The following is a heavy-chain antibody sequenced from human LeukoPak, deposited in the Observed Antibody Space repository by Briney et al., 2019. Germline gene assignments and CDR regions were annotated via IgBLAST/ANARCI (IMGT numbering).Heavy chain of an antibody. D-gene: IGHD2-15*01. CDR2: SRSKSRSHTT. CDR3: TRDGGSRGNTAFTI. CDR1: GFTLSDQF. J-gene: IGHJ3*02. V-gene: IGHV3-72*01. Sequence: GGSLRLSCAASGFTLSDQFMDWVRQAPGKGLELIGRSRSKSRSHTTEYAASVKGRFTISRDDSGNLVYLQMNSLITEDTAVYFCTRDGGSRGNTAFTIWGQGTEATVSS.